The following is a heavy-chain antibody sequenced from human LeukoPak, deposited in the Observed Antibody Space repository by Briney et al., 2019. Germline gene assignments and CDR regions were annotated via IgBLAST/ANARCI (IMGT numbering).Heavy chain of an antibody. D-gene: IGHD3-22*01. CDR1: GGSFSGYY. J-gene: IGHJ5*02. V-gene: IGHV4-34*01. CDR3: ARGRKTTYYYDSSAGFDP. Sequence: SETLSLTCAVYGGSFSGYYWSWIRQPPGKGLGWIGEINHSGSTNYNPSLKSRVTISVDTSKNQFSLKLSSVTAADTAVYYCARGRKTTYYYDSSAGFDPWGQGTLVTVSS. CDR2: INHSGST.